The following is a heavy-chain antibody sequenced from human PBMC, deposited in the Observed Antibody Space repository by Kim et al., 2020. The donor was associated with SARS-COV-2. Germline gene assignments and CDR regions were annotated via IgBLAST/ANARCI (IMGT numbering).Heavy chain of an antibody. V-gene: IGHV4-34*01. J-gene: IGHJ4*02. Sequence: RVTIAVDTSKNQFSLKLSSVTAADTAVYYCARGRPPYYYGSGSYLYYFDYWGQGTLVTVSS. CDR3: ARGRPPYYYGSGSYLYYFDY. D-gene: IGHD3-10*01.